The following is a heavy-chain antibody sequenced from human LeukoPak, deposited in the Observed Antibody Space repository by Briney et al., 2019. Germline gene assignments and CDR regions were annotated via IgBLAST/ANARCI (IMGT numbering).Heavy chain of an antibody. CDR2: INTDTGNP. Sequence: ASVKVSCKASGYTFTSYAMNWVRQAPGQGLEWMGWINTDTGNPTYAQGFTGRFVFSLDTSVSTAYLQTSSLKAEDTAVYYCARDATPTYYYDSSGYCPDYWGQGTLVTVSS. J-gene: IGHJ4*02. CDR1: GYTFTSYA. CDR3: ARDATPTYYYDSSGYCPDY. D-gene: IGHD3-22*01. V-gene: IGHV7-4-1*02.